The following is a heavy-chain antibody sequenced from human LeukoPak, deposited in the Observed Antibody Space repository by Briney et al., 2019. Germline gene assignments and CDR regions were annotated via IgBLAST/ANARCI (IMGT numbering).Heavy chain of an antibody. CDR2: IYSDNT. CDR3: ARDPRATVTTGYYYYYYYMDV. J-gene: IGHJ6*03. D-gene: IGHD4-11*01. CDR1: GFTVSSNS. V-gene: IGHV3-53*01. Sequence: PGGSLRLSCTVSGFTVSSNSMSWVRQAPGKGLEWVSFIYSDNTHYSDSVKGRFTISRDNSKNTLYLQMNSLRAEDTAVYYCARDPRATVTTGYYYYYYYMDVWGKGTTVTVSS.